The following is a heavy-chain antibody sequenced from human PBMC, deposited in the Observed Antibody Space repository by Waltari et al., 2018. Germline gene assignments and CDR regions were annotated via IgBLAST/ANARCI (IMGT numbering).Heavy chain of an antibody. D-gene: IGHD3-3*01. J-gene: IGHJ4*02. CDR3: AKTQYDFWSAYFDY. Sequence: QVYLVQSGAEVKKPGASVKVSCKASGYTFTKYSMHWGGQAPGQGLEWMGWIHGGNGNTKYSKKFQDRLTISKDTSATTVYMELSSLTSEDTAVYYCAKTQYDFWSAYFDYWGQGTLVTVSS. CDR1: GYTFTKYS. V-gene: IGHV1-3*01. CDR2: IHGGNGNT.